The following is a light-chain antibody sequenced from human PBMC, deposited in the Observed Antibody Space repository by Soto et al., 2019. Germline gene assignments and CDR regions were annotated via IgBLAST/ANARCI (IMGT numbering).Light chain of an antibody. J-gene: IGKJ1*01. V-gene: IGKV3-20*01. CDR2: GAS. CDR3: HQYGSSPPT. CDR1: RSVTNNY. Sequence: EIVLTQSPGTLSLSPGERATLSCRASRSVTNNYVAWYQRKPDQAPRLLIYGASSRATDIPGRFSGTGSGTDFSLTITRLEPEDFVVYYCHQYGSSPPTFGQGTKVEI.